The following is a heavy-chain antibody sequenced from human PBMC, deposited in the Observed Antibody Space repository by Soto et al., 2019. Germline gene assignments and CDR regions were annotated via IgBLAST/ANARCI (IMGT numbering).Heavy chain of an antibody. V-gene: IGHV1-58*01. J-gene: IGHJ3*02. CDR1: GFTFTSSA. Sequence: WASVKVSCKASGFTFTSSAVQWVRQARGQRLEWIGWIVVGSGNTNYAQKFQERVTITRDMSTSTAYMELSSLRSEDTAVYYCFRRTPIRSDAFDIWGQGTMVTVSS. CDR3: FRRTPIRSDAFDI. D-gene: IGHD3-10*01. CDR2: IVVGSGNT.